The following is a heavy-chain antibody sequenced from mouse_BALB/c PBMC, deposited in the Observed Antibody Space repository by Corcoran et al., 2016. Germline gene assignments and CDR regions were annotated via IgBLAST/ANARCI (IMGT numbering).Heavy chain of an antibody. CDR1: GYTFTSYY. J-gene: IGHJ2*01. D-gene: IGHD2-12*01. CDR2: IYPRDGST. Sequence: QVQLQQSGPELVKPGASVKISCKASGYTFTSYYIHWVKQRPGQGLEWIGYIYPRDGSTNYKEKFKGTATRTADTSSSTAYMQPSSLPSEAAAVYCGARAGGDDDFDDWCQGTTLTVSS. V-gene: IGHV1S12*01. CDR3: ARAGGDDDFDD.